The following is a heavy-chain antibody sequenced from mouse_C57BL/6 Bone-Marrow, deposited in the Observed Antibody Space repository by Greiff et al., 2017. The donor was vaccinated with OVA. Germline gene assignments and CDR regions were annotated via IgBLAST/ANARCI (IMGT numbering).Heavy chain of an antibody. CDR3: ARSGLRAFAY. V-gene: IGHV1-55*01. CDR2: IYPGSGST. J-gene: IGHJ3*01. Sequence: VQLQQPGAELVKPGASVKMSCKASGYTFTSYWITWVNQRPGHGLEWIGDIYPGSGSTNYNEKFKSKATLTVDTSSSTAYMQLSSLTSEDSAVYYCARSGLRAFAYWGQGTLVTVSA. CDR1: GYTFTSYW. D-gene: IGHD2-2*01.